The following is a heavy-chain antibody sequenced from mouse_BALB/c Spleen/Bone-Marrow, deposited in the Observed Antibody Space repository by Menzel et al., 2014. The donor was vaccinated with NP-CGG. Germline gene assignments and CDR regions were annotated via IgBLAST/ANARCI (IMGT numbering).Heavy chain of an antibody. V-gene: IGHV2-4*02. CDR2: IWSGGST. Sequence: VQLQQSGPGLVQPSQSLSITCTVSGFSLTSYGVHWVRQPPGKGLEWLGVIWSGGSTDYNAAFISRLSISKDNSKSXVFFKMNSLQADDATIYYCARQPLRRHAMDYWGQGTSVTVSS. D-gene: IGHD1-2*01. CDR1: GFSLTSYG. CDR3: ARQPLRRHAMDY. J-gene: IGHJ4*01.